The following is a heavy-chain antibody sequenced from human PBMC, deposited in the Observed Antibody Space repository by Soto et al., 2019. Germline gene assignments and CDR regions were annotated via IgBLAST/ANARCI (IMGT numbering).Heavy chain of an antibody. CDR3: ARDPGYCSSTSCYTGNYYYYGMDV. CDR1: GFTFISYG. V-gene: IGHV3-33*01. D-gene: IGHD2-2*02. CDR2: IWYDGSNK. Sequence: PWGSLRLSCAASGFTFISYGIHWFRHSPFKWLEWVAVIWYDGSNKYYADSVKGRFTISRDNSKNTLYLQMNSLRAEDTAVYYCARDPGYCSSTSCYTGNYYYYGMDVWGQGTTVTVSS. J-gene: IGHJ6*02.